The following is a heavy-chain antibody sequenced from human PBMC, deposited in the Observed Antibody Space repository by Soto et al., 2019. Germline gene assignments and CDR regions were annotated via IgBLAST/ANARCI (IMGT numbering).Heavy chain of an antibody. D-gene: IGHD6-19*01. Sequence: ASVKVSCKASGYTFTGYYMHWVRQAPGQGLEWMGWINPNSGGTNYAQKFQGWVTMTRDTSISTVYMELSRLRSDGTAVYYCATSRARIAVAGETEYYFDYWGQGTLVTVSS. V-gene: IGHV1-2*04. CDR3: ATSRARIAVAGETEYYFDY. CDR2: INPNSGGT. CDR1: GYTFTGYY. J-gene: IGHJ4*02.